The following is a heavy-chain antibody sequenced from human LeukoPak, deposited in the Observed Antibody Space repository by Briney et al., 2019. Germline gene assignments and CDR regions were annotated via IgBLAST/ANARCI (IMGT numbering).Heavy chain of an antibody. D-gene: IGHD5-12*01. CDR1: GYTFTGYY. Sequence: ASVTVSCKASGYTFTGYYMHWVRQAPGQGLEWMGWINPNSGGTNYAQKFQGRVTMTRDTSISTAYMELSRLRSDDTAVYYCARDDALVATGSFDYWGQGTLVTVSS. V-gene: IGHV1-2*02. CDR2: INPNSGGT. J-gene: IGHJ4*02. CDR3: ARDDALVATGSFDY.